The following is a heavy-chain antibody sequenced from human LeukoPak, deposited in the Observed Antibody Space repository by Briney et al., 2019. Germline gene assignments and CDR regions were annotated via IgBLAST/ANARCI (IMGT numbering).Heavy chain of an antibody. D-gene: IGHD3-10*01. V-gene: IGHV5-51*01. CDR2: IYPGDSDT. CDR1: GYSFTSYW. Sequence: GESLQISCKGSGYSFTSYWIGWVRQLPGKGLEWMGIIYPGDSDTGYSPSFQGQVTISADKSISTAYLQWSSLKASDTAMYYCARLDGSGSYLPYYGMDVWGQGTTVTVSS. J-gene: IGHJ6*02. CDR3: ARLDGSGSYLPYYGMDV.